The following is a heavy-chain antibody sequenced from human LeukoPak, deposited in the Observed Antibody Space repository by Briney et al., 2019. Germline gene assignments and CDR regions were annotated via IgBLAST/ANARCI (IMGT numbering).Heavy chain of an antibody. V-gene: IGHV3-23*01. CDR3: AIDSSSSTAGY. D-gene: IGHD6-6*01. Sequence: GGSPRLSCAASGFTFSSYAMSWVRQAPGKGLEWVSAISGSGGSTYYADSVKGRFTISRDNSKNTLYLQMNSLRAEDTAVYYCAIDSSSSTAGYWGQGTLVTVSS. J-gene: IGHJ4*02. CDR2: ISGSGGST. CDR1: GFTFSSYA.